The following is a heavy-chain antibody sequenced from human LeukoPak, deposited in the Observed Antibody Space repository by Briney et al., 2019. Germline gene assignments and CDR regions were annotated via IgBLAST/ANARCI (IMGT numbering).Heavy chain of an antibody. CDR1: GFTFSSYS. CDR3: ARDLSQGATTNTNGYFDY. D-gene: IGHD2-8*01. Sequence: GGSLRLSCAASGFTFSSYSMNWVRQAPGKGLEWVSFISSSSSYMYYADTVEGRFTISRDNAKNSLYLQMDSLRAEETAVYYGARDLSQGATTNTNGYFDYWGQGALVTVSS. J-gene: IGHJ4*02. CDR2: ISSSSSYM. V-gene: IGHV3-21*01.